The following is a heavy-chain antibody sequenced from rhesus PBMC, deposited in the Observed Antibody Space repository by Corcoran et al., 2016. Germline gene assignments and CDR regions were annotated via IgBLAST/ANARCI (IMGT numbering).Heavy chain of an antibody. Sequence: EVQLVESGGGLVQPGGSLRLSCAASGFTFSSYWMNWVSQTPGKGLDWISTINSGWGSTYYADSVKGRFTISRDNSKNTLSLQMNSLRPEDTAVYYCAKEGVAAAAYYGLDSWGQGVVVTVSS. CDR1: GFTFSSYW. CDR3: AKEGVAAAAYYGLDS. V-gene: IGHV3S42*01. CDR2: INSGWGST. J-gene: IGHJ6*01. D-gene: IGHD6-31*01.